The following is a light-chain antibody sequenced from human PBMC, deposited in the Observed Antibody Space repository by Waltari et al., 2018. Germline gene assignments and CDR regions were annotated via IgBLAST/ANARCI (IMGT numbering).Light chain of an antibody. CDR3: HSRETFSTRL. Sequence: SSDLTQDPSLSVALGQTVRITCQGDSLRRYYASWYQQGPGQAPILVLYGPDNRPSGIPDRFSGSTSGNTASLNITGAQAEDEADYYCHSRETFSTRLFGGGTRLTV. V-gene: IGLV3-19*01. CDR1: SLRRYY. CDR2: GPD. J-gene: IGLJ2*01.